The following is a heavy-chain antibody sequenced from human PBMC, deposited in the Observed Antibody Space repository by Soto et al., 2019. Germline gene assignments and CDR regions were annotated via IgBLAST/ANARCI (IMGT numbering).Heavy chain of an antibody. CDR2: ISKSESPI. CDR3: ARGFSYASLGY. V-gene: IGHV3-48*02. D-gene: IGHD5-18*01. CDR1: GFTFSSYD. Sequence: GGSLRLSCAASGFTFSSYDMSWVRQAPGRGLEWVSYISKSESPIYYADSVKGRFTISRDDARNALYLQMNSLRDDDTAVYYCARGFSYASLGYWGQGTRVTVSS. J-gene: IGHJ4*02.